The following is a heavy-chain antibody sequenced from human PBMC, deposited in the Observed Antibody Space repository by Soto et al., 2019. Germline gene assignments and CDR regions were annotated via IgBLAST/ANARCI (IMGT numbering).Heavy chain of an antibody. V-gene: IGHV5-10-1*01. J-gene: IGHJ3*01. CDR1: GYSFTSYW. CDR2: IDPSDSYT. CDR3: ARRERGHPPDLF. Sequence: PGESLKISCKGSGYSFTSYWISWVRQMPGKGLEWMGRIDPSDSYTNYSPSFQGHVTISADKSISTAYLQWSSLKASDTAMYYCARRERGHPPDLFWGQGTMVTVSS.